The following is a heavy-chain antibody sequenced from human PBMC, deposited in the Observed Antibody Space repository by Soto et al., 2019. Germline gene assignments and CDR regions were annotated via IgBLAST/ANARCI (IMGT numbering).Heavy chain of an antibody. CDR2: IYYSGST. CDR1: GGSISSYY. Sequence: QVQLQESGPGLVKPSETLSLTCTVSGGSISSYYWSWIRQPPGKGLEWIGYIYYSGSTNYNPSLKSRVTISVDTSKNRFSLKLSSVTAADTAVYYCARAKKLEWLLALGPFDSWGQGTLVTVSS. J-gene: IGHJ4*02. D-gene: IGHD3-3*01. V-gene: IGHV4-59*01. CDR3: ARAKKLEWLLALGPFDS.